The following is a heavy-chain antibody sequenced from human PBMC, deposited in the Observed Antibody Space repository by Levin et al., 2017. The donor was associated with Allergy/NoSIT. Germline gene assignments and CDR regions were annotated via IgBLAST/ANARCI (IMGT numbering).Heavy chain of an antibody. D-gene: IGHD1-14*01. J-gene: IGHJ3*01. Sequence: GESLKISCAASGFTFSTHAMSWVRQAPGKGLEWVSAISGSGGSTYYADSVKGRFTISRDNSKNTLYLQMNSLRAEDTAVYYCAIQGRTFWGQGTMVTVSS. CDR1: GFTFSTHA. CDR3: AIQGRTF. CDR2: ISGSGGST. V-gene: IGHV3-23*01.